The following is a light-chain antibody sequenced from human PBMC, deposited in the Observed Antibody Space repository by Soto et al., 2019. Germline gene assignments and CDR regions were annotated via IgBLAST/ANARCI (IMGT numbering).Light chain of an antibody. CDR3: SSYTFSSTLVV. CDR2: GVS. J-gene: IGLJ2*01. V-gene: IGLV2-14*03. Sequence: QSALTQPASVSGSPGQSITISCTGTSGDIGSYNYVSWYQQLPGKVPKLMIYGVSNRTSGVSNRFSGSKSGNTASLTISGLQAEDEADYYCSSYTFSSTLVVFGGGTKLTVL. CDR1: SGDIGSYNY.